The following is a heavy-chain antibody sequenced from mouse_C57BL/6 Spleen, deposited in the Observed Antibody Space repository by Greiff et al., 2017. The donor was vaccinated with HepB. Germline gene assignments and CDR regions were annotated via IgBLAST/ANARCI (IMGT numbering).Heavy chain of an antibody. V-gene: IGHV1-82*01. CDR3: AREGGYYFDY. Sequence: QVQLQQSGPELVKPGASVKISCKASGYAFSSSWMNWVKQRPGKGLEWIGRIYPGDGDTNYNGKFKGKAKLTADKSTSTAYMQLSSLTAEDSAVYFCAREGGYYFDYWGQGTTLTVSS. J-gene: IGHJ2*01. CDR2: IYPGDGDT. CDR1: GYAFSSSW.